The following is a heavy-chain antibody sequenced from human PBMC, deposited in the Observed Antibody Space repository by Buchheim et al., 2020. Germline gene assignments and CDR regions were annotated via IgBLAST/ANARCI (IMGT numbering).Heavy chain of an antibody. V-gene: IGHV3-33*01. D-gene: IGHD3-10*01. CDR3: ARDSGGAPFDY. Sequence: VQLLESGGGVVQPGRSLRLSCAASGFTLSTYGMHWVRQAPGKGLEWVAVIWADGTTKDYAVSVKGRFTVSRDIATHTLYLEMNSLSAEDTAVYYCARDSGGAPFDYWGQGTL. CDR2: IWADGTTK. J-gene: IGHJ4*02. CDR1: GFTLSTYG.